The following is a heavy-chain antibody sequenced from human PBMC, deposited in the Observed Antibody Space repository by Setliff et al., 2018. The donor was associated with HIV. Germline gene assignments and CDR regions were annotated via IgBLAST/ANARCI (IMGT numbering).Heavy chain of an antibody. Sequence: NPSETLSLTCTVSGDSIKSHHWSWIRQPAGKGLEWLAYTDASGDTNYNPSLRGRVIISLDTSNNQFSLNLNSVTAADTAVYYCARQLDYTNGRYFDYWGPGTLVTV. CDR2: TDASGDT. CDR1: GDSIKSHH. D-gene: IGHD4-4*01. V-gene: IGHV4-4*09. J-gene: IGHJ4*02. CDR3: ARQLDYTNGRYFDY.